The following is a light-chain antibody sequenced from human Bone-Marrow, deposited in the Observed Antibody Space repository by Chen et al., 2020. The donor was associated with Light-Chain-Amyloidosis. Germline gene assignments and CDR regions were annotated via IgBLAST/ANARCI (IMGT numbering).Light chain of an antibody. CDR1: DLPTKY. J-gene: IGLJ2*01. CDR2: RDT. V-gene: IGLV3-25*03. Sequence: SYELTQPPSVSVSPGQTARITCSGEDLPTKYAYWYQQKPGQAPVLVIHRDTERPSGISERFYGSSSGTTATLTIRGVQAEDEADYHCQSADSSGTYEVIFGGGTKLTVL. CDR3: QSADSSGTYEVI.